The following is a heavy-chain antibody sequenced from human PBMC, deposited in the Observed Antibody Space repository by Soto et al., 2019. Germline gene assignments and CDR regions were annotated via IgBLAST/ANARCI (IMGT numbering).Heavy chain of an antibody. D-gene: IGHD2-2*01. CDR1: GFTFSSYA. Sequence: PGGSLRLSCAASGFTFSSYAMSWVRQAPGKGLEWVSAISGSGGSTYYADSAKGRFTISRDNSKNTLYLQMNSLRAEDTAVYYCAKTSVPAAKLAHFDYWGQGTLVTVSS. J-gene: IGHJ4*02. V-gene: IGHV3-23*01. CDR3: AKTSVPAAKLAHFDY. CDR2: ISGSGGST.